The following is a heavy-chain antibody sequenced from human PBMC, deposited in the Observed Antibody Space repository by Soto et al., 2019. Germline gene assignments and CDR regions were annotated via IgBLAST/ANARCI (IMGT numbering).Heavy chain of an antibody. D-gene: IGHD2-2*02. CDR1: GYTFTSYD. CDR2: MNPNSGNT. Sequence: ASVKVSCKASGYTFTSYDINWVRQATGQGLEWMGWMNPNSGNTGYAQKFQGRVTMTRNTSISTAYMELSSLRSEDTAVYYCARDIVVVPAAILSHRRYYYMDVWGKGTTVTVSS. J-gene: IGHJ6*03. V-gene: IGHV1-8*01. CDR3: ARDIVVVPAAILSHRRYYYMDV.